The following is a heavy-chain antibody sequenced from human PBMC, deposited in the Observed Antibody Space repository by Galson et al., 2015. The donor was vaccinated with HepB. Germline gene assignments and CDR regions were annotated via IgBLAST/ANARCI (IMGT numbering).Heavy chain of an antibody. CDR1: GFTFSSYA. CDR3: AKGWSAVFYDMDV. J-gene: IGHJ6*02. D-gene: IGHD2-8*01. V-gene: IGHV3-23*01. CDR2: ISGSGGRT. Sequence: SLRLSCAASGFTFSSYAINWVRQAPGKGLEWVSSISGSGGRTHYADSVKGRFTLSRDNSKNTLYLQMNSLRAEDTAIYYCAKGWSAVFYDMDVWGQGTTVIVSS.